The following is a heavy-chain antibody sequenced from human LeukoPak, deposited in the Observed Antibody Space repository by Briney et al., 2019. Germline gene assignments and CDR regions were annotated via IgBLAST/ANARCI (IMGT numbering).Heavy chain of an antibody. CDR2: INHSGST. Sequence: SETLSLTCAVYGGSFSGYYWSWIRQPPGKGLEWIGEINHSGSTNYNPSLKSRVTISVDTSKNQFSLKLSSVTAADTAVYYCARASQSIAAAGYDHWGQGTLVTVSS. J-gene: IGHJ4*02. V-gene: IGHV4-34*01. CDR3: ARASQSIAAAGYDH. CDR1: GGSFSGYY. D-gene: IGHD6-13*01.